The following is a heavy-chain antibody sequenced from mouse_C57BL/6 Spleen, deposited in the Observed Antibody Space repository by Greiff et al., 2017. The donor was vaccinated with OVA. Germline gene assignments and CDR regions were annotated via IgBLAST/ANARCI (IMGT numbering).Heavy chain of an antibody. J-gene: IGHJ2*01. Sequence: DVKLVESEGGLVQPGSSMKLSCTASGFTFSDYYMAWVRQVPEKGLEWVANINYDGSSTYYLDSLKSRFIISRDNAKNILYLQMSSLKSEDTATYYCARGNYDDFDYWGQGTTLTVSS. D-gene: IGHD2-4*01. CDR1: GFTFSDYY. V-gene: IGHV5-16*01. CDR3: ARGNYDDFDY. CDR2: INYDGSST.